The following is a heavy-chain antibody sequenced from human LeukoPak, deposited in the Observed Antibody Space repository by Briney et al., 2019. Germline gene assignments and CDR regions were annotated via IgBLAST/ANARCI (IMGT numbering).Heavy chain of an antibody. CDR1: RFTFSTYG. CDR3: AKERDNYPNNWFDP. V-gene: IGHV3-30*02. D-gene: IGHD5-24*01. J-gene: IGHJ5*02. CDR2: IQSDESNK. Sequence: GGSLRLSCTSSRFTFSTYGMHWVRQAPGKGLEWVAFIQSDESNKYYADSVKGRFTISRDNSRDTLYLQMNSLRGDDTAVYYCAKERDNYPNNWFDPWGQGTLVAVSS.